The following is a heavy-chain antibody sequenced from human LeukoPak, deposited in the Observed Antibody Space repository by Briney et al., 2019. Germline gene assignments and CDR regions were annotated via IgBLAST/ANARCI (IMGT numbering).Heavy chain of an antibody. J-gene: IGHJ6*03. CDR2: IYTSGST. CDR3: ARDRGQLLYGYYYYMDV. CDR1: GGSISSSSYY. Sequence: SETLPLTCTVSGGSISSSSYYWSWIRQPAGKGLEWIGRIYTSGSTNYNPSLKSRVTISVDTSKNQFSLKLSSVTAADTAVYYCARDRGQLLYGYYYYMDVWGKGTTVTVSS. D-gene: IGHD2-2*02. V-gene: IGHV4-61*02.